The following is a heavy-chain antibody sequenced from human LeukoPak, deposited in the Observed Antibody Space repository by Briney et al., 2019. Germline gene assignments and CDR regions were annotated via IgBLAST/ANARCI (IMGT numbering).Heavy chain of an antibody. CDR2: TNHSGSA. Sequence: KSSETLSLTCAVYGGSFSGYYWSWIRQPPGKGLEWLGETNHSGSANYNPSLKSRVTISVDTSKNQFSLRLSSVTAADTAVYYCAISIYYYYGMDVWGQGTTVTASS. CDR3: AISIYYYYGMDV. J-gene: IGHJ6*02. D-gene: IGHD3-10*01. CDR1: GGSFSGYY. V-gene: IGHV4-34*01.